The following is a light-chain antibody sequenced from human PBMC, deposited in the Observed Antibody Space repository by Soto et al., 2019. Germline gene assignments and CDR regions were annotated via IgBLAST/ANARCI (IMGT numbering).Light chain of an antibody. V-gene: IGKV1-5*01. CDR3: QQYNSSPST. Sequence: IHMTHSLSTLSASVLDRVTITFRASQSISSWLAWYQQKPGKAPKLLIYDASSLESGVPSRFSGSGSGTEFTLTISSLQPDDFATYYCQQYNSSPSTCGQGTKGDIK. J-gene: IGKJ1*01. CDR2: DAS. CDR1: QSISSW.